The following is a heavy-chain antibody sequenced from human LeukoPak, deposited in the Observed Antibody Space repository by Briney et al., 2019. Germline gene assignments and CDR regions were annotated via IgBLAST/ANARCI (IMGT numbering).Heavy chain of an antibody. CDR1: GGSISSSSYY. J-gene: IGHJ6*03. CDR2: IYYSGST. Sequence: SETLSLTCTVSGGSISSSSYYWGWVRQPPGKGLEWIGSIYYSGSTYYNPSIKSRVTISVDTSKNQFSLKLSSVTAADTAVYYCARRGYSGYEYYYYYYYMDGWGKGTTVTVSS. CDR3: ARRGYSGYEYYYYYYYMDG. D-gene: IGHD5-12*01. V-gene: IGHV4-39*07.